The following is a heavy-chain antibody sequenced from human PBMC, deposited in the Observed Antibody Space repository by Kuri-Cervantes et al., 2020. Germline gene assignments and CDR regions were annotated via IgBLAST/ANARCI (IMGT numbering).Heavy chain of an antibody. V-gene: IGHV4-59*01. CDR1: GGSTDSYLC. CDR3: ARGAGGYYWE. D-gene: IGHD3-22*01. J-gene: IGHJ4*02. CDR2: TCNGGST. Sequence: ESLKISCTVSGGSTDSYLCWSWIRQPPGKGLEWIGYTCNGGSTNYNPSLKSRLTISLDTSRNQFSLNLRSMTVADTAVYYCARGAGGYYWEWGQGSLVTVSS.